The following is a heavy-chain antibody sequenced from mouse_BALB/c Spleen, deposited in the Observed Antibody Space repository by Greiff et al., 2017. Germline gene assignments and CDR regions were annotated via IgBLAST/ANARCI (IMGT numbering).Heavy chain of an antibody. CDR2: IWWNDDK. V-gene: IGHV8-8*01. CDR3: ARIYGNYVRFAY. CDR1: GFSLSTSGMS. Sequence: QVTLKVSGPGILQPSQTLSLTCSFSGFSLSTSGMSVGWIRQPSGKGLEWLAHIWWNDDKYYNPALKSRLTISKDTSNNQVFLKIASVVTADTATYYCARIYGNYVRFAYWGQGTLVTVSA. J-gene: IGHJ3*01. D-gene: IGHD2-1*01.